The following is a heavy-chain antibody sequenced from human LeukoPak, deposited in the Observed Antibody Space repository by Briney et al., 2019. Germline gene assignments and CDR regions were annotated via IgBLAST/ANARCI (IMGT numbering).Heavy chain of an antibody. V-gene: IGHV1-18*01. J-gene: IGHJ3*02. Sequence: ASVKVSCKASGYTFTSYGIGWVRQAPGQGLEWMGWISAYNGNTNYAQKLQGRVTMTTDTSTSTAYMELRSLRSDDTAVYYCARDRRAVAGTGDAFDIWGQGTMVTVSS. CDR1: GYTFTSYG. CDR3: ARDRRAVAGTGDAFDI. D-gene: IGHD6-19*01. CDR2: ISAYNGNT.